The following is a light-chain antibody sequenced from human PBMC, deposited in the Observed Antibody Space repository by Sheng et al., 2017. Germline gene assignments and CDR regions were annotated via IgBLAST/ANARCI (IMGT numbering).Light chain of an antibody. J-gene: IGLJ1*01. CDR2: DVT. V-gene: IGLV2-8*01. Sequence: QSALTQPPSASGSPGQSVTISCTGSSSDVGGYNYVSWYQQHPGKAPKLLIYDVTKRPSGVPDRFSGSKSGNTASLTVSGLQAEDEADYYCKSYAGGDNHVFGTGTKVTVL. CDR3: KSYAGGDNHV. CDR1: SSDVGGYNY.